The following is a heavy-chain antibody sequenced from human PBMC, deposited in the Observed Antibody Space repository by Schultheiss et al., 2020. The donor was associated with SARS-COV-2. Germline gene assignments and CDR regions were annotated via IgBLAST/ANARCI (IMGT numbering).Heavy chain of an antibody. Sequence: GGSLRLSCAASGFTFSSYAMSWVRQAPGKGLEWVSVISGSGTSTYYADSVKGRFTISRDNAKNSLYLQMNSLRAEDTAVYYCAKLDGSGTYYYGMDVWGQGTTVTVSS. CDR3: AKLDGSGTYYYGMDV. CDR1: GFTFSSYA. D-gene: IGHD3-10*01. J-gene: IGHJ6*02. V-gene: IGHV3-23*01. CDR2: ISGSGTST.